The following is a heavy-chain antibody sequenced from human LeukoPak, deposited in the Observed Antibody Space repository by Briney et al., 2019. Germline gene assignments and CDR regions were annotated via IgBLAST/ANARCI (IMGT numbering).Heavy chain of an antibody. Sequence: GGSLRLSCAASGFTFSSYAMSWVRQAPGKGLEWVSAISGSGGSTYYADSVKGRFTISRDNSKNTLYLQMNSLRAEDTAVYYCAKDLHGFGELFPYYFDYWGQGTLVTVSS. V-gene: IGHV3-23*01. CDR3: AKDLHGFGELFPYYFDY. CDR1: GFTFSSYA. D-gene: IGHD3-10*01. CDR2: ISGSGGST. J-gene: IGHJ4*02.